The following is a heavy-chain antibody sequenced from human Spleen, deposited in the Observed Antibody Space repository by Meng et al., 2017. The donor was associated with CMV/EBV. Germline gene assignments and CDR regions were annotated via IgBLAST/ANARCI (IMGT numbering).Heavy chain of an antibody. D-gene: IGHD6-6*01. Sequence: ETLSLTCTVYGGSFSGYYWSWIRQPPGKGLEWVSSISSASTYIYYADSVRGRFTISRDNAKNSLYLEMNSLRAEDTAVYYCVRDPIYKSDIEARRSWSYFDSWGQGTLVTVSS. V-gene: IGHV3-21*01. CDR2: ISSASTYI. J-gene: IGHJ4*02. CDR3: VRDPIYKSDIEARRSWSYFDS. CDR1: GGSFSGYY.